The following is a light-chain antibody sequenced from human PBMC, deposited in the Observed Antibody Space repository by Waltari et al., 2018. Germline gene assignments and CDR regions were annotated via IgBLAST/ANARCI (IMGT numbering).Light chain of an antibody. J-gene: IGKJ1*01. CDR2: KAS. CDR3: QHYNSYPWT. CDR1: QTIGNW. Sequence: DIQMTQSPYTLSASVGDRVTITCRASQTIGNWLAWYHQKPGKAPKVLIYKASSLESGVPARFSGSGSGTEFTLTISSLQPDDLATYYCQHYNSYPWTFGQGTKVEIK. V-gene: IGKV1-5*03.